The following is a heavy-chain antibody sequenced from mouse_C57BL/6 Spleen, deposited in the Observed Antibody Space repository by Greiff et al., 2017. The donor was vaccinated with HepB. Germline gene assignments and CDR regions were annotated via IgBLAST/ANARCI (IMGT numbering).Heavy chain of an antibody. CDR1: GFTFSDYG. D-gene: IGHD4-1*01. J-gene: IGHJ2*01. CDR2: ISSGNRTI. CDR3: ARGGTSVDY. V-gene: IGHV5-17*01. Sequence: EVQRVESGGGLVKPGGSLKLSCAASGFTFSDYGMHWVRQAPEQGLEWVAYISSGNRTIYSADTVKGRFPISRDNAKNTLFLQMTSLRSEDTAMYYCARGGTSVDYWGQGTTLTVSS.